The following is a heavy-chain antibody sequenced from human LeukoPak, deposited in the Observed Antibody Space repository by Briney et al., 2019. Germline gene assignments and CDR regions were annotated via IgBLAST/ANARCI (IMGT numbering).Heavy chain of an antibody. J-gene: IGHJ4*02. CDR2: IWYDGSHQ. CDR1: GFTFSNNG. V-gene: IGHV3-33*06. CDR3: AKELH. Sequence: GRSLRLSCAASGFTFSNNGMHWVRQAPGKGLEWVAAIWYDGSHQFYADSVKDRFTVSRDNSKNTLYLQMNSLRAEDTAVYYCAKELHWGQGTLVTVSS. D-gene: IGHD2-15*01.